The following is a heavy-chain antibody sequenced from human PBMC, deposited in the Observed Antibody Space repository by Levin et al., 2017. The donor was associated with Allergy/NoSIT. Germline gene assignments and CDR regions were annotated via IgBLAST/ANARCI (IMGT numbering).Heavy chain of an antibody. CDR3: AREFRGVGFDY. Sequence: LSQTLSLTCTVSGGSISSGGYYWSWIRQHPGKGLEWIGYIYYSGSTYYNPSLKSRVTISVDTSKNQFSLKLSSVTAADTAVYYCAREFRGVGFDYWGQGTLVTVSS. V-gene: IGHV4-31*03. CDR1: GGSISSGGYY. D-gene: IGHD3-10*01. CDR2: IYYSGST. J-gene: IGHJ4*02.